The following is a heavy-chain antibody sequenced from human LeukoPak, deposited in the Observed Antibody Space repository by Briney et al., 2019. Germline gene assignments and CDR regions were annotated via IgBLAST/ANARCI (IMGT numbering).Heavy chain of an antibody. CDR3: ARDGSGFNDAFDI. J-gene: IGHJ3*02. D-gene: IGHD3-10*01. CDR2: INAGNGNT. Sequence: ASVKVSCKASGYTFTSYTMHWVRQAPGQRLEWMGWINAGNGNTKYSQKFQGRVTITRDTSASTAYMELSSLRSEDTAVYYCARDGSGFNDAFDIWGQGTIVTVSS. CDR1: GYTFTSYT. V-gene: IGHV1-3*01.